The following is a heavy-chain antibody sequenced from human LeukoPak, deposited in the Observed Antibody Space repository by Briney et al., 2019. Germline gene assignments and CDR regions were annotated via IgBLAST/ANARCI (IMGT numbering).Heavy chain of an antibody. D-gene: IGHD1-26*01. V-gene: IGHV3-23*01. CDR1: GFTFGIYA. CDR2: ISGSANT. J-gene: IGHJ4*02. CDR3: AISGGYWAWAH. Sequence: GGSLRLSCAASGFTFGIYAMSWVRQATGKGLEWASGISGSANTYYADSVKGRFTISRDNSKNALYLRMSSLRAEDTAVYYCAISGGYWAWAHWGQGTLVTVSS.